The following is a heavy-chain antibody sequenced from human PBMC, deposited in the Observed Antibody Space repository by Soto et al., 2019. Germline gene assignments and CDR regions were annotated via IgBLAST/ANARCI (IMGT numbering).Heavy chain of an antibody. J-gene: IGHJ6*02. CDR2: ILGGGAST. CDR1: GFTSSTYV. D-gene: IGHD3-9*01. V-gene: IGHV3-23*01. Sequence: GGSLRLSCAASGFTSSTYVMNWVRQAPEQGMEWVSSILGGGASTYYADSVRGRFTISRGNARNSLYLQMNSLRAEDTAVYYCAKVGGYYDILTGYFVGYYYYGMDVWGQGTTVTVSS. CDR3: AKVGGYYDILTGYFVGYYYYGMDV.